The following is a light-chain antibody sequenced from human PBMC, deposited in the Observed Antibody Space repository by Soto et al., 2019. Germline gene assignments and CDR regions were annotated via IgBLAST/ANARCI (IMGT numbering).Light chain of an antibody. CDR1: QDISTS. CDR2: AAA. CDR3: QHYETYPLT. V-gene: IGKV1-16*01. J-gene: IGKJ4*01. Sequence: DIQMTQSPYSLSASVGDRVTFTCRANQDISTSLAWFQQKPGKAPKSLIYAAASFQSGVPSMFRGSGSGTDFSLTICSLQPEDFATYYCQHYETYPLTFGGGTKVEIK.